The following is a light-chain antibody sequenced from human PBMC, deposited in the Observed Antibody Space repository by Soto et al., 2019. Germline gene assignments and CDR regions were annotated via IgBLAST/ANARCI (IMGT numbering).Light chain of an antibody. CDR2: EVS. CDR3: SSYTSSSTYV. J-gene: IGLJ1*01. Sequence: QSALTQPASVSGSPGQSITISCTGTSSDVGGYNYVSWYQQHPGKAPKLMIYEVSNRPSGVSNRFSGSKSANTASLNISGLQAEDEADYYCSSYTSSSTYVFGTGTKVTVL. V-gene: IGLV2-14*01. CDR1: SSDVGGYNY.